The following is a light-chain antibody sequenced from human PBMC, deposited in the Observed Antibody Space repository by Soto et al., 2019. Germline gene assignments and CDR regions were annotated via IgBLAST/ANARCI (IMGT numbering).Light chain of an antibody. CDR3: QQSSSFPWT. Sequence: DIQMPQSPSPVSASVEDKVTITCRPSQGISHWVAWYQQKPGKAPNLLIYGASSLQSGVPSRFSGSGSGTDFTLTISSLQPEDFATYYCQQSSSFPWTFGQGTKV. CDR1: QGISHW. J-gene: IGKJ1*01. CDR2: GAS. V-gene: IGKV1-12*01.